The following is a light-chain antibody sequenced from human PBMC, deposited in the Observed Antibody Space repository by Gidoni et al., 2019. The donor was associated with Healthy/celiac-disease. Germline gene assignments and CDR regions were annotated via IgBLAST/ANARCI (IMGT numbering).Light chain of an antibody. CDR3: QHYGSLWT. J-gene: IGKJ1*01. CDR1: QSISDW. V-gene: IGKV1-5*03. CDR2: KAS. Sequence: DIQMTQSPSTLSASVGDRVTITCRASQSISDWLAWYQQKPGEAPNLLIYKASRLESGVPSRFSGSGSGTEFALTISSLQPNDLATYYGQHYGSLWTFGQGTKVEIK.